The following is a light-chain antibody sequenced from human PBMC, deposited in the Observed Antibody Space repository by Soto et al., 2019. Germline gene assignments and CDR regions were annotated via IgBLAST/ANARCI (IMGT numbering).Light chain of an antibody. J-gene: IGKJ4*01. Sequence: DIQITQSPSTLSASVGYRVTITCRASQSISSWLAWYQQKPGKAPKLLIYAASTLQSGVPSRFSGSGSGTDFTLTISSLQPEDVATYYCQKYNSAPLTFGGGTKVDIK. V-gene: IGKV1-27*01. CDR3: QKYNSAPLT. CDR1: QSISSW. CDR2: AAS.